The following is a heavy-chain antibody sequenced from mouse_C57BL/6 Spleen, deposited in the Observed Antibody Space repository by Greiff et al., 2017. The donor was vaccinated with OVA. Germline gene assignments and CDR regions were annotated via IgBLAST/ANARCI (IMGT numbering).Heavy chain of an antibody. V-gene: IGHV1-76*01. CDR2: IYPGSGNT. Sequence: LVESGAELVRPGASVKLSCKASGYTFTDYYINWVKQRPGQGLEWIARIYPGSGNTYYNEKFKGKATLTAEKSSSTAYMQLSSLTSEDSAVYFCARQADGYWYFDVWGTGTTVTVSS. CDR1: GYTFTDYY. J-gene: IGHJ1*03. D-gene: IGHD2-3*01. CDR3: ARQADGYWYFDV.